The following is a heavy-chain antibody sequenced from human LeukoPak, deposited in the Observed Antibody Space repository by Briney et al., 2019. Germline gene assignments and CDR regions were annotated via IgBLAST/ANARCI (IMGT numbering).Heavy chain of an antibody. D-gene: IGHD2-15*01. Sequence: SETLALTCSVSGGSISRTDYYWAWVRQPPGKGLEWIGSIYYNSNTLKSASLKSRVTMSIDTSKNHFYLTFNPVTAADTAVYYCAAVASDCSGPNCHKGWFDAWGQGLPLTVSS. V-gene: IGHV4-39*07. CDR3: AAVASDCSGPNCHKGWFDA. J-gene: IGHJ5*02. CDR1: GGSISRTDYY. CDR2: IYYNSNT.